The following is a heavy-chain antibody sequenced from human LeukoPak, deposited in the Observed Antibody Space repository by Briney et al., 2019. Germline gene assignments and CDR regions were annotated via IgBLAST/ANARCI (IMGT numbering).Heavy chain of an antibody. J-gene: IGHJ4*02. CDR1: GYTLTELS. CDR2: FDPEDGET. V-gene: IGHV1-24*01. D-gene: IGHD6-19*01. CDR3: ATVGAVAGTIDY. Sequence: GASVKVSCKVSGYTLTELSMHWVRQAPGKGLEWMGGFDPEDGETIYAQKFQGRVTMTEDTSTDTAYMELSSLRSEDTAVYYCATVGAVAGTIDYWGQGTLVTVSS.